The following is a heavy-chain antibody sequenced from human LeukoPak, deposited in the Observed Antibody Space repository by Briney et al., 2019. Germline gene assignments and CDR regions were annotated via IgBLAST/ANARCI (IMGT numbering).Heavy chain of an antibody. CDR3: ARDPYSSGWYKDAFDI. V-gene: IGHV1-69*13. D-gene: IGHD6-19*01. J-gene: IGHJ3*02. CDR2: IIPIFGTA. Sequence: SVKVSCKASGGTFSSYAISWVRQAPGQGLEWMGGIIPIFGTANYAQKFQGRVTITADESTSTAYMELSSLRSEDTAVYYCARDPYSSGWYKDAFDIWGQGTMVTVSS. CDR1: GGTFSSYA.